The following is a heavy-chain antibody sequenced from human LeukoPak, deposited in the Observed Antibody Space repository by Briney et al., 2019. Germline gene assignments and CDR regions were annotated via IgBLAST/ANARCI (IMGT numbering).Heavy chain of an antibody. CDR1: GFTFSSYA. CDR3: AKEMMIYDSSGYYYGAFDI. V-gene: IGHV3-23*01. Sequence: PGGSLRLSCAASGFTFSSYAMSWVRQAPGKGLEWVSAISGSGGSTYYADSVKGRFTISRDNSKNTLYLQMNSLRAEDTAVYYCAKEMMIYDSSGYYYGAFDIWGQGTMVTVSS. CDR2: ISGSGGST. D-gene: IGHD3-22*01. J-gene: IGHJ3*02.